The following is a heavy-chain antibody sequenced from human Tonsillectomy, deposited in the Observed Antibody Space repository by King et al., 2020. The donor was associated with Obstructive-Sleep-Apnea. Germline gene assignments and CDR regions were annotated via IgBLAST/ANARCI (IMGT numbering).Heavy chain of an antibody. CDR2: IYYSGST. J-gene: IGHJ2*01. D-gene: IGHD6-13*01. V-gene: IGHV4-59*01. CDR1: GGSISSYY. Sequence: LQLQESGPGLVKPSETLSLTCTVSGGSISSYYWSWIRQPPGKGLEWIGYIYYSGSTNYNTSLKSRVTISVDTSKNQFSLKLSPVTAAEPAVYYCARTLSIAAAGTGWYFDLWGRGTLVTVSS. CDR3: ARTLSIAAAGTGWYFDL.